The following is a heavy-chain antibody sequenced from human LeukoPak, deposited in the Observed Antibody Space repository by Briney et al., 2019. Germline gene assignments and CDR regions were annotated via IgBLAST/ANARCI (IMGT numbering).Heavy chain of an antibody. Sequence: GGSLRLSCAASGFTFSNYGMNWVRQAPGKGLEWVSYINNSGGTISYADSVKGRFTISRDNAKNSLCLQMNSLRAEDTAVYYCARDNRYSYDYLDYWGQGTLVTVSS. CDR3: ARDNRYSYDYLDY. CDR1: GFTFSNYG. D-gene: IGHD5-12*01. V-gene: IGHV3-48*03. CDR2: INNSGGTI. J-gene: IGHJ4*02.